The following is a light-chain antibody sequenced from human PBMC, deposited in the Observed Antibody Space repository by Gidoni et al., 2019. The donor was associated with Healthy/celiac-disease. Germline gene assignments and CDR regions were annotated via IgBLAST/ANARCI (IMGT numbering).Light chain of an antibody. CDR2: DAS. CDR1: QDISNY. J-gene: IGKJ5*01. CDR3: QQYDNLPRIT. Sequence: DIQMTQSPSSLSASVGDRVTITCQASQDISNYLNWYQQKPGTAPKLLIYDASNLETGVPSRFSGSGSGTDFTFTISSLQPEDIATYYCQQYDNLPRITFGQGTRLEIK. V-gene: IGKV1-33*01.